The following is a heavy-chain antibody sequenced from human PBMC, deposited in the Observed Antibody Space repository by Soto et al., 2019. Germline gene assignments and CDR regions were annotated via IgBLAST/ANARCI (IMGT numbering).Heavy chain of an antibody. J-gene: IGHJ4*02. Sequence: QVQLVQSGAEVKKPGSSVKVSCKASGGTFSSYAISWVRQAPGQGLEWMGGIIPIFGTANYAQKFQGRVTITADESTSTAYMELSSRRSEDTAVYYCARDGRLGYYDSSGYSEGPFDYWGQGTLVTVSS. V-gene: IGHV1-69*01. CDR1: GGTFSSYA. D-gene: IGHD3-22*01. CDR2: IIPIFGTA. CDR3: ARDGRLGYYDSSGYSEGPFDY.